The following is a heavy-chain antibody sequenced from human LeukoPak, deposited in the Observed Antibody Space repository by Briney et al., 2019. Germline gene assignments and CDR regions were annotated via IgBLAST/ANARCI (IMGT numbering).Heavy chain of an antibody. V-gene: IGHV4-34*01. CDR3: ARWSPIYNWFDP. CDR1: GGSFSGYY. J-gene: IGHJ5*02. CDR2: INHSGST. D-gene: IGHD3-3*01. Sequence: PSETLSLTCAVYGGSFSGYYWSWIRQPPGKGLEWIGEINHSGSTNYNPSLKSRVTISVDTSKNQFSLKLSSVTAADTAVYYCARWSPIYNWFDPWGQGTLVTVSS.